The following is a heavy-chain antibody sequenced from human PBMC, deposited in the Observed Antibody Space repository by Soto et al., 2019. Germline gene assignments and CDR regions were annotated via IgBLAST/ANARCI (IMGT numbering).Heavy chain of an antibody. Sequence: QVQLVESGGGVVQPGTSLRLSCVGSGFTFRSYVIHWVRQAPGKGLEWVAIISYDGSNNFYGDSVKGRFTISRDNSRNPVELQMASLRLEDTAVYYGARWGTTGGLGVWGQGTLVSVSS. CDR1: GFTFRSYV. D-gene: IGHD3-16*01. CDR3: ARWGTTGGLGV. J-gene: IGHJ4*02. V-gene: IGHV3-33*05. CDR2: ISYDGSNN.